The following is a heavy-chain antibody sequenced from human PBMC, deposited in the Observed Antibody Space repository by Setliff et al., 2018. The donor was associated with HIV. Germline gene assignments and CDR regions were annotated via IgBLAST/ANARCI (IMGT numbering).Heavy chain of an antibody. CDR2: IDQHGSER. CDR3: TRDLGYDSFDI. CDR1: EFTNFW. V-gene: IGHV3-7*01. D-gene: IGHD3-22*01. Sequence: GGSLRLSWTASEFTNFWMAWVRQAPGKGLEWVANIDQHGSERYYTDSVRGRFTISRDNAKNSLYLQMNSLRGEDTALYYCTRDLGYDSFDIWGQGTMVTVSS. J-gene: IGHJ3*02.